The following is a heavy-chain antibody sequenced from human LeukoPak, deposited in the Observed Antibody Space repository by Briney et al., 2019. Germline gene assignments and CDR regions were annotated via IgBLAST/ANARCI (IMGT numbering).Heavy chain of an antibody. CDR1: GASISSGSNY. Sequence: SETLSLTCSVSGASISSGSNYWGWIRQPPGKTLEWIGSIYSSGSTYYNPSLKSRVIIIIDTPKNHFSLTLSSVTAADTAVYYCARDIRISSVVTQLNWFDPWGQGTLVTVSS. D-gene: IGHD3-22*01. CDR3: ARDIRISSVVTQLNWFDP. J-gene: IGHJ5*02. CDR2: IYSSGST. V-gene: IGHV4-39*07.